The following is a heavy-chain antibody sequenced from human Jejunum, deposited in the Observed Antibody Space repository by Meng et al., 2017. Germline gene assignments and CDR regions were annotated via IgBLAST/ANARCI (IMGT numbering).Heavy chain of an antibody. V-gene: IGHV1-8*01. J-gene: IGHJ6*02. D-gene: IGHD2-15*01. Sequence: ASVKVSCKASGYTFTNYDIYWVRQAPGQGFEWMGWMNFYSGNAGYAQKFQDRVTMNTNTSTSTAYVEVSSLDSGDTAVYYCARADCSGANCRDYSHYGMDVWGQGTTVTVSS. CDR2: MNFYSGNA. CDR1: GYTFTNYD. CDR3: ARADCSGANCRDYSHYGMDV.